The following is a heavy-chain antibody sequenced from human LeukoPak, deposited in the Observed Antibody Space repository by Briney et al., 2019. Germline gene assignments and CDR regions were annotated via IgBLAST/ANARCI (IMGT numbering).Heavy chain of an antibody. V-gene: IGHV4-4*07. Sequence: SETLSLTCTVSGGSISSYYWSWIRQPAGKGLEWIGRIYTSGSTNYNPSLKSRVTMSVDTSKNQFSLKLRSVTAADTAVHYCARDRQDSSSWGDFDYWGQGTLVTVSS. D-gene: IGHD6-13*01. CDR2: IYTSGST. CDR3: ARDRQDSSSWGDFDY. CDR1: GGSISSYY. J-gene: IGHJ4*02.